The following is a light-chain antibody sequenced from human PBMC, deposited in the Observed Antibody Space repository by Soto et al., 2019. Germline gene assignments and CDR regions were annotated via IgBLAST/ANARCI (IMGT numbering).Light chain of an antibody. CDR3: QKYSSVIT. CDR2: AAS. J-gene: IGKJ5*01. CDR1: QCISNF. V-gene: IGKV1-27*01. Sequence: DIQMTQSPSSLSASVGDRVTITCRASQCISNFLAWYQQKPGKVPKLLISAASTLQSGVPSRFSGSGSGTDFTLPITSLQPEDVATYYCQKYSSVITFGQGTRLEIK.